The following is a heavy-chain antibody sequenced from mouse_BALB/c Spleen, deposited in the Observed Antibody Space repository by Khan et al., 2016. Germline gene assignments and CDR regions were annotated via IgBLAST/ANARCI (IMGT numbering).Heavy chain of an antibody. Sequence: QVQLKQSGPGLVQPSQSLSITCTVSGFSLTSYGVHWVRQSPGKGLEWLGVIWRGGSTDYNTAFMSRLSITKDNSKSQVFFRMNSLQADDTAIYYGASCWITTAYYYALDYWGQGTSVTVSS. CDR1: GFSLTSYG. CDR3: ASCWITTAYYYALDY. D-gene: IGHD2-4*01. V-gene: IGHV2-5*01. CDR2: IWRGGST. J-gene: IGHJ4*01.